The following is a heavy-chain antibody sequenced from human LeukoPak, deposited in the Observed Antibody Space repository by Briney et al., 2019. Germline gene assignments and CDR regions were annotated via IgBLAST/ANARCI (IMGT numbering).Heavy chain of an antibody. J-gene: IGHJ4*02. V-gene: IGHV5-51*01. D-gene: IGHD3-22*01. CDR1: GYSFTSYW. CDR2: IYPGDSDT. CDR3: ARRHYYYDSSGPAFDY. Sequence: GESLQISCKGSGYSFTSYWIGWVRPLPGKGLEWMGIIYPGDSDTRYSPSFQGQVTISADKSISTAYLQWSSLKASDTAMYYCARRHYYYDSSGPAFDYWGQGTLVTVSS.